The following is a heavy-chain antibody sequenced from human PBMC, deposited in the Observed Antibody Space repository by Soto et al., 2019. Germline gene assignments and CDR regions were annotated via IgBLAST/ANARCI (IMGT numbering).Heavy chain of an antibody. CDR3: AKIYDYGWGAYRPSAH. V-gene: IGHV3-23*01. Sequence: GSLRLSCAASGFTFSNYAMTWVRQAPGRGLEWVSSISGAGASTYYPDSVKGRFAISRDNSKNMLYLQMSSLRAEDTALYYCAKIYDYGWGAYRPSAHWGQGTLVTVSS. D-gene: IGHD3-16*02. J-gene: IGHJ4*02. CDR1: GFTFSNYA. CDR2: ISGAGAST.